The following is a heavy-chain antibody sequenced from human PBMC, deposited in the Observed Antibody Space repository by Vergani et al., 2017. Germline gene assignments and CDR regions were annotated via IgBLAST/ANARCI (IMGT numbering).Heavy chain of an antibody. CDR3: AKDHGDYDFWSGSTGYYMDV. CDR1: GFTFSSYT. J-gene: IGHJ6*03. V-gene: IGHV3-30-3*01. D-gene: IGHD3-3*01. CDR2: ISYDGSNK. Sequence: QVQLVESGGGVVQPGRSLRLSCAASGFTFSSYTMHWVRQAPGKGLEWVAVISYDGSNKYYADSVKGRFTISRDNSKNTLYLQMNSLRAEDTAVYYCAKDHGDYDFWSGSTGYYMDVWGKGTTVTVSS.